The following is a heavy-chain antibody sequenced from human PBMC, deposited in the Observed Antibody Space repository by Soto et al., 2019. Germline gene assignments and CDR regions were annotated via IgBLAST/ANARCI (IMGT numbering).Heavy chain of an antibody. Sequence: ASVKVSCKVSGYTLTELSMHWVRQAPGKGLEWMGGFDPEDGETIYAQKFQGRVTMTEDTSTDTAYMELSSLRSEDTAVYYCATDFQGAQSIVGATPNFDYWGQGTLVTVSS. CDR3: ATDFQGAQSIVGATPNFDY. D-gene: IGHD1-26*01. V-gene: IGHV1-24*01. CDR1: GYTLTELS. J-gene: IGHJ4*02. CDR2: FDPEDGET.